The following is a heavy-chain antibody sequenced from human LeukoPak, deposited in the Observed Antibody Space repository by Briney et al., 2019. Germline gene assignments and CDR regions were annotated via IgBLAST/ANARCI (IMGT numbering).Heavy chain of an antibody. J-gene: IGHJ4*02. V-gene: IGHV4-39*01. CDR3: GRQVSYYYDSSGYYAKGYFDY. D-gene: IGHD3-22*01. CDR1: GGSISSSSYY. Sequence: SETLSLTCTVSGGSISSSSYYWGWIRQPPGKGLEWSGSIYYSGSTYYNPSLTSRVTISVDTSKNRFSLKLSSVAAADTAVYCCGRQVSYYYDSSGYYAKGYFDYWGQGTLVTVSS. CDR2: IYYSGST.